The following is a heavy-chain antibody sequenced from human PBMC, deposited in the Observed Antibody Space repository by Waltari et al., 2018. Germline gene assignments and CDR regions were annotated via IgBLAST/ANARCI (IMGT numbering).Heavy chain of an antibody. CDR2: INPSGGST. CDR3: ARGNLGELSFVFYYYYMDV. V-gene: IGHV1-46*01. J-gene: IGHJ6*03. Sequence: QVQLVQSGAEVKKPGASVKVSCKASGYTFTSYYMHWVRQAPGQGLEWMGIINPSGGSTSYAQKFQGRVTMTRDTSTSTVYMELSSLRSEDTAVYYCARGNLGELSFVFYYYYMDVWGKGTTVTVSS. D-gene: IGHD3-16*02. CDR1: GYTFTSYY.